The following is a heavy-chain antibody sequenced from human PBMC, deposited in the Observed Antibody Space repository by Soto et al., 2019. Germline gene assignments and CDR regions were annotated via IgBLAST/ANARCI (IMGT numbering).Heavy chain of an antibody. J-gene: IGHJ4*01. Sequence: GASVKVSCKASGYTFTTSGINWVRQAPGQGLQWMGWISAYSGNTNYAQILQGRVTMTTDTSTSTAYMELRSLRSDDTAVYYCARGGLYGPAHFDSWGQGTLVTVSS. CDR1: GYTFTTSG. CDR3: ARGGLYGPAHFDS. V-gene: IGHV1-18*04. D-gene: IGHD4-17*01. CDR2: ISAYSGNT.